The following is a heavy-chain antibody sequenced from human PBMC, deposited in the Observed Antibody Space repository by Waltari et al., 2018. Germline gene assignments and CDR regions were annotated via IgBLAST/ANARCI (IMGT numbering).Heavy chain of an antibody. CDR3: ARARSSGWYFFDY. CDR1: GDSVSSNSAA. J-gene: IGHJ4*02. Sequence: QVQLQQSGPGLVKPSQTLSLTCAISGDSVSSNSAAWNWIRQSPSGGLEWLGRTNDRDKWYKEYAGTVKSRITDSPDTSKNQFVLQLNAVTPEDTAGYYCARARSSGWYFFDYWGQGTLVTVSS. V-gene: IGHV6-1*01. CDR2: TNDRDKWYK. D-gene: IGHD6-19*01.